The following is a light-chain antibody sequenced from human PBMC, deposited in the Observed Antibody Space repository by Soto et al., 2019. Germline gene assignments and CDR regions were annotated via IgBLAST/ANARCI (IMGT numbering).Light chain of an antibody. Sequence: DIPMTPSPSTLSASLKYRVTITVRASQSISRWLAWYQQKPGKAPTLLIYAASNLQSGVPSRFRGSRPGTEFTLTVSSLQPEDFATYYCLQDHDDSWTFGQGTKVDI. CDR2: AAS. CDR1: QSISRW. CDR3: LQDHDDSWT. J-gene: IGKJ1*01. V-gene: IGKV1-5*01.